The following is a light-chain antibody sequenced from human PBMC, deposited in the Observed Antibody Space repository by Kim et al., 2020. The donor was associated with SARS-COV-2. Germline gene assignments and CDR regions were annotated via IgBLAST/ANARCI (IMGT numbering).Light chain of an antibody. CDR3: AAWDDSFTGWV. CDR1: PSSVGTNA. CDR2: NNN. Sequence: GTRVTISCSRSPSSVGTNAVNWYQQLPGTAPKLLMYNNNQRPSGVPDRFSGSKSGTSASLAISGLQSEDEADYFCAAWDDSFTGWVFGGGTQLTVL. V-gene: IGLV1-44*01. J-gene: IGLJ3*02.